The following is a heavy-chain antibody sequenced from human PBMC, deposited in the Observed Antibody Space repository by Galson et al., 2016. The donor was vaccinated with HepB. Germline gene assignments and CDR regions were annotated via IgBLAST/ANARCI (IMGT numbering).Heavy chain of an antibody. CDR2: LSFSGST. V-gene: IGHV4-59*01. CDR1: GGSISSYY. Sequence: SETLSLTCTVSGGSISSYYWIWIRQPPGKGLEWIGYLSFSGSTNYNPSLTSRLTISVDTPKNQFSLKLVSVTAADTAVYFWASRRKHDLWAFDIWGQGTMVTVSS. CDR3: ASRRKHDLWAFDI. D-gene: IGHD3-3*01. J-gene: IGHJ3*02.